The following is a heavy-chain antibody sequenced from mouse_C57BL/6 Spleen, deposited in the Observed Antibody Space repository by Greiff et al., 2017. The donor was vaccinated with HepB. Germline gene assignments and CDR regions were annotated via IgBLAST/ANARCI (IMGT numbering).Heavy chain of an antibody. J-gene: IGHJ3*01. CDR3: ARAGYCGTWFAD. CDR1: GYTFTDYN. D-gene: IGHD1-1*01. V-gene: IGHV1-18*01. CDR2: INPNNGGT. Sequence: VQLQQSGPELVKPGASVKIPCKASGYTFTDYNMDWVKQSHGKSLEWIGDINPNNGGTIYNQKFKDKGTLTVDKSSSTAYMELRSLTSEDTAVYYCARAGYCGTWFADWGQGTLVTVSA.